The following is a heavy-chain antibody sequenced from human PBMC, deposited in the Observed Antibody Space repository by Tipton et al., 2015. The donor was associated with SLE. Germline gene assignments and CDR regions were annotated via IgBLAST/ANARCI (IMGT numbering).Heavy chain of an antibody. Sequence: QSGPEVKKPGASVKVSCKASGYTFTSYYMHWVRQAPGQGLEWMGIINPSGGSTSYAQKFQGRATMTRDTSTSTVYMELSSLRSEDTAVYYCARAERYYDSSGYPHWYFDLWGRGTLVTVSS. V-gene: IGHV1-46*01. CDR1: GYTFTSYY. D-gene: IGHD3-22*01. CDR3: ARAERYYDSSGYPHWYFDL. J-gene: IGHJ2*01. CDR2: INPSGGST.